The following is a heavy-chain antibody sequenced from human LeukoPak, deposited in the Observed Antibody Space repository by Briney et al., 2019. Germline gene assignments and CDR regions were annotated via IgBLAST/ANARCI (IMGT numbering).Heavy chain of an antibody. V-gene: IGHV1-69*13. CDR1: GGTFSSYA. J-gene: IGHJ4*02. Sequence: GASVRVSCTASGGTFSSYAISWVRQAPGQGLEWMAGIIPICGTANYAQKVQGRVTITADESKSTAYMELNSLRAEDTAVYYCAREPIWFGELPYYFDYWGQGTLVTVSS. CDR2: IIPICGTA. CDR3: AREPIWFGELPYYFDY. D-gene: IGHD3-10*01.